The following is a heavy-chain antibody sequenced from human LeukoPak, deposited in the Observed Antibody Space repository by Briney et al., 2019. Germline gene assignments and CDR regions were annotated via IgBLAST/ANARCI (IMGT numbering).Heavy chain of an antibody. J-gene: IGHJ5*02. CDR2: IYYSGST. CDR3: ARHYGP. V-gene: IGHV4-39*01. Sequence: ETLSLTCTVSGGSISGSSYYWGWIRQPPGKGLEWIGSIYYSGSTYYNPSLKSRVTISVDTSKNQFSLKLNSVTATDTAVYYWARHYGPWGQGTLVTVSS. CDR1: GGSISGSSYY. D-gene: IGHD3-10*01.